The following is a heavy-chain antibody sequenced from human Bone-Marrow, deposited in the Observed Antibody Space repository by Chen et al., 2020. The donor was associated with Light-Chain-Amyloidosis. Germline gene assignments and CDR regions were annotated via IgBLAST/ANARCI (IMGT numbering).Heavy chain of an antibody. CDR2: IYPDDSDA. Sequence: EVQLEQSGPEVKKPGESLTISCKGSGYTFPNYWIGWVRQMPGKGLEWMGAIYPDDSDARYSPSFEGQVTISADKSITTAYLQWRSLKASDTAMYYCARRRDGYNFDYWGQGTLVTVSS. D-gene: IGHD5-12*01. CDR1: GYTFPNYW. V-gene: IGHV5-51*01. CDR3: ARRRDGYNFDY. J-gene: IGHJ4*02.